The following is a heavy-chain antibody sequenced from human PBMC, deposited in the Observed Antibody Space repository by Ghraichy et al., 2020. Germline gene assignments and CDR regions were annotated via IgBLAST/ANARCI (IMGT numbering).Heavy chain of an antibody. Sequence: SETLSLTCTFSGGSISRSDYWNWIRQHPGKGLEWIGYIYYSGSTYYNRSLRSRVTISVDTSKNQLSLKLSSVTAADTAVYYCARGKYYSVFGQSRERGWFDPWGQGTLVTVSS. D-gene: IGHD3-16*01. V-gene: IGHV4-31*03. CDR3: ARGKYYSVFGQSRERGWFDP. J-gene: IGHJ5*02. CDR2: IYYSGST. CDR1: GGSISRSDY.